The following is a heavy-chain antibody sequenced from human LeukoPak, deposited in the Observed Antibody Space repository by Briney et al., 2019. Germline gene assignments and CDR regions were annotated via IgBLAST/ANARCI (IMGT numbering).Heavy chain of an antibody. Sequence: SGPTLVKPTQTLMLTCTLSGFSLSTSGVGVGWIRQPPGKALEWLALIYWDDDKRYSPSVKSRLTITKDTSKNQVVLIMTNMDPVDTATYYCVHKLSGGDAFDIWGQGTMVTVSS. CDR3: VHKLSGGDAFDI. CDR1: GFSLSTSGVG. J-gene: IGHJ3*02. D-gene: IGHD2-15*01. V-gene: IGHV2-5*02. CDR2: IYWDDDK.